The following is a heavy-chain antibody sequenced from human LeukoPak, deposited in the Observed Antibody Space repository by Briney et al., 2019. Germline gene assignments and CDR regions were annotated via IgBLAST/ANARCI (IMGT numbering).Heavy chain of an antibody. Sequence: SGPALVKPTQTLTLTCTFSGFSLSTAGMCVSWIRQPPGKALEWLARIDWDDDKYYSTSLKTRLAISKDTSKNQVVLTMTNMDPMDTATYYCARARKRDGYKCVHFDYWGQGTLVTVSS. CDR1: GFSLSTAGMC. D-gene: IGHD5-24*01. J-gene: IGHJ4*02. V-gene: IGHV2-70*11. CDR3: ARARKRDGYKCVHFDY. CDR2: IDWDDDK.